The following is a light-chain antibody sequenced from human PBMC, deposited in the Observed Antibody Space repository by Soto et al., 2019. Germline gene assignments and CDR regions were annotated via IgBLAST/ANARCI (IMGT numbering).Light chain of an antibody. V-gene: IGKV3-20*01. Sequence: EIVLTQSPGTLSLSPGERATLSCRASQSVSSSYLAWYQQKPGQAPRLLIYGASNRGTGIPDTFRGSGSRTDFTLTISRLEPEDFAIYYCHQYGSSPYTFGQGTKLEIK. CDR2: GAS. J-gene: IGKJ2*01. CDR1: QSVSSSY. CDR3: HQYGSSPYT.